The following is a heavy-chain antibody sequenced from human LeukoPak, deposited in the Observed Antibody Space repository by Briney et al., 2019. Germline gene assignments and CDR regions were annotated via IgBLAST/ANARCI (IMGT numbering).Heavy chain of an antibody. J-gene: IGHJ4*02. D-gene: IGHD3-10*01. V-gene: IGHV1-2*02. CDR2: VSPNNGGT. Sequence: ASVKVSCKTSEYMFTGFFIHWVRQAPGQGLEWMGSVSPNNGGTSYAETFQGRVNMTTDTSTRTAYLQLSGLRFHDTAVYYCATPLWFGDFDYWGQGTPVTVSS. CDR1: EYMFTGFF. CDR3: ATPLWFGDFDY.